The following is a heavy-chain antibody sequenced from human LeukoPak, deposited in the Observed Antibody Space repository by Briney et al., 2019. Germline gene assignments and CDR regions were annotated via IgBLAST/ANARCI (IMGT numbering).Heavy chain of an antibody. CDR3: ARASVGSGYDADWFDP. V-gene: IGHV4-30-4*01. CDR2: IYYSGST. CDR1: GGSISSGDYY. D-gene: IGHD5-12*01. Sequence: SQTLSLTCTVSGGSISSGDYYWSWIRQPPGKGLEWIGYIYYSGSTYYNPSLKSRVTILVDTSKNQFSLKLSSVTAADTAVYYCARASVGSGYDADWFDPWGQGTLVTVSS. J-gene: IGHJ5*02.